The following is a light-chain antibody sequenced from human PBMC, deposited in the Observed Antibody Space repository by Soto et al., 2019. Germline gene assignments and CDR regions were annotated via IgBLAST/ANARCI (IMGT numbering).Light chain of an antibody. Sequence: DIVLTQSPGTLSLSPGERATLSCRASQSVSSSYFAWYQQKPGQAPRLLIYAASRRASGIPDRFSGSGSGTDFTLTNNRLEPEDFAVYYCQQYGALPYTFGQGTKLEIK. V-gene: IGKV3-20*01. CDR1: QSVSSSY. CDR2: AAS. J-gene: IGKJ2*01. CDR3: QQYGALPYT.